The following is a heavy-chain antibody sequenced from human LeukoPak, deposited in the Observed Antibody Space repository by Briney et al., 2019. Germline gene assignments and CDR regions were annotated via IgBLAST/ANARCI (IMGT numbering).Heavy chain of an antibody. J-gene: IGHJ4*02. V-gene: IGHV3-33*01. CDR1: GFTFSSFG. CDR2: LWYDGTND. CDR3: ARDMGSSRFGPLDY. D-gene: IGHD6-13*01. Sequence: PGRSLRLSCATSGFTFSSFGMHWVRQAPGKGLEWVAVLWYDGTNDYYAESVRGRFTISRDNSKNTLYLQMNSLRDEDTALYYCARDMGSSRFGPLDYWGQGTPVTVSS.